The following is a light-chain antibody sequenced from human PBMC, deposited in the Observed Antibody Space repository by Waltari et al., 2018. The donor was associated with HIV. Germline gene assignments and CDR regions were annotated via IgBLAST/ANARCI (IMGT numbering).Light chain of an antibody. CDR2: YND. J-gene: IGLJ1*01. CDR1: TIGRRS. CDR3: QVWGSDSDHYV. V-gene: IGLV3-21*02. Sequence: SFVLTQPPSVSVAPGQTATITCGGNTIGRRSVHWYQQKPGQAPVLVIYYNDDRPSGIPERFSGSKSGNTATLTITRVEVGDEADYYCQVWGSDSDHYVFGTGTEVTVL.